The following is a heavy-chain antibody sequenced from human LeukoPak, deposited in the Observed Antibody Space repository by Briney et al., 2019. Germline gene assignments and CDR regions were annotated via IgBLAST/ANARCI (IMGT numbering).Heavy chain of an antibody. J-gene: IGHJ6*03. Sequence: GGSLRLSCAASGFTFSNAWMSWVRQTPGKGLEWVGRIKSETDGGTIDYAAPVKGRFTISRDDSKNTLYLQMNSLKIEDTAVYFCATGARGWLNYYYYYHMDVWGKGTTVTVSS. D-gene: IGHD5-24*01. CDR2: IKSETDGGTI. V-gene: IGHV3-15*01. CDR1: GFTFSNAW. CDR3: ATGARGWLNYYYYYHMDV.